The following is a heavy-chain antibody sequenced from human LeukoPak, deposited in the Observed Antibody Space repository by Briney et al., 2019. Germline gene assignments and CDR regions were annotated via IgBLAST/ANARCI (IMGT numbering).Heavy chain of an antibody. J-gene: IGHJ6*03. CDR2: INTDGSST. CDR1: GFTFNAYE. Sequence: PGGSLRLSCAASGFTFNAYEMNWVRQAPGKGLVWVSRINTDGSSTNYADSVKGRFTISRDNAKNTLYLQMNSLRAEDTAVYYCARGELLQNYYMDVWGKGTTVTVSS. CDR3: ARGELLQNYYMDV. D-gene: IGHD3-22*01. V-gene: IGHV3-74*01.